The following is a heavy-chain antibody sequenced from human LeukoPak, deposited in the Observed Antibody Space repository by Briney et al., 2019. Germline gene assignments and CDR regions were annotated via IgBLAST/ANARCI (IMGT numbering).Heavy chain of an antibody. V-gene: IGHV3-53*01. CDR2: IYSGGST. D-gene: IGHD4/OR15-4a*01. J-gene: IGHJ4*02. Sequence: PGGSLRLSCAASGFTVSSNYMSWVRQAPGKGLEWVSVIYSGGSTFYADSVKGRFTISRDNSKNTLYLQMNSLRAEDTAVYYCARRAGAYSHPYDYWGQGTLVTVSS. CDR1: GFTVSSNY. CDR3: ARRAGAYSHPYDY.